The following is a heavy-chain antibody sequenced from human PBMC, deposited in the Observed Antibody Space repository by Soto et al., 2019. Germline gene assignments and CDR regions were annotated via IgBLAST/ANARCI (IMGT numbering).Heavy chain of an antibody. CDR2: ISSSSSYT. CDR3: ARDQYIYYSYGMDV. Sequence: PGGSLRLSCAASGFTFSDYYMSWIRQAPGKGLEWVSYISSSSSYTNYADSVKGRFTISRDNAKNSLYLQMNSLRAEDTAVYYCARDQYIYYSYGMDVWGQGTTVTVSS. D-gene: IGHD5-18*01. V-gene: IGHV3-11*06. J-gene: IGHJ6*02. CDR1: GFTFSDYY.